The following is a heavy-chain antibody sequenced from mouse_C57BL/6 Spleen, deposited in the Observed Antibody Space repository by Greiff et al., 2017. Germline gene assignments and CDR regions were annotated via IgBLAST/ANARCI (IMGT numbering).Heavy chain of an antibody. J-gene: IGHJ4*01. CDR2: IYPRDGST. CDR1: GYTFTSYD. D-gene: IGHD1-1*01. Sequence: VKLMESGPELVKPGASVKLSCKASGYTFTSYDINWVKQRPGQGLEWIGWIYPRDGSTKYNEKFKGKATLTVDTSSSTAYMELHSLTSEDSAVYFCARRGYGSSLYYAMDYWGQGTSVTVSS. V-gene: IGHV1-85*01. CDR3: ARRGYGSSLYYAMDY.